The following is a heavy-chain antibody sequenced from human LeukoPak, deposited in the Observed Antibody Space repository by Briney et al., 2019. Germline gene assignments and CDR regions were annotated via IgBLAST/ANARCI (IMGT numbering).Heavy chain of an antibody. CDR3: ARLEERLGHYFDY. V-gene: IGHV4-39*01. CDR2: IYYSGST. D-gene: IGHD5-24*01. Sequence: SEALSLTYTVSGGSISSSSYYWGWIRQPPGKGLEWIGSIYYSGSTYYNPSLKSRVTISVDTSKNQFSLKLSSVTAADTAVYYCARLEERLGHYFDYWGQGTLVTVSS. CDR1: GGSISSSSYY. J-gene: IGHJ4*02.